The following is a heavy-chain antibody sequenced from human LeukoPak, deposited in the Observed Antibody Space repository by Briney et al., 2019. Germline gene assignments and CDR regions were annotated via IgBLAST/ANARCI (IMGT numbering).Heavy chain of an antibody. CDR2: INHSGST. CDR3: ARGLILVTSPSWSNS. J-gene: IGHJ4*02. V-gene: IGHV4-34*01. CDR1: GGSFSGYY. Sequence: SETLSLTCAVYGGSFSGYYWSWVGQPPGKGLEWGGEINHSGSTNYNPSLKSGVTISVETSKIQFSLKLTSVTAADTAVYYCARGLILVTSPSWSNSWGQGTLVTVSS. D-gene: IGHD4-23*01.